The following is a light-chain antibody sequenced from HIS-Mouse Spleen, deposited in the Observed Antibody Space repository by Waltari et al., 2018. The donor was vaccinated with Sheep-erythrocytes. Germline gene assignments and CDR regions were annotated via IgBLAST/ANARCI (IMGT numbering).Light chain of an antibody. J-gene: IGLJ3*02. V-gene: IGLV2-23*01. CDR1: SSDVGSYHL. CDR3: CSYAGSSTPWV. Sequence: QSALTQPASVSGSPGQSITISCTGTSSDVGSYHLVSWYHQHPGKAPKLIIYEGSKRPSGVSNRFSGSKSGNTASLTISGLQAEDEADYYCCSYAGSSTPWVFGGGTKLTVL. CDR2: EGS.